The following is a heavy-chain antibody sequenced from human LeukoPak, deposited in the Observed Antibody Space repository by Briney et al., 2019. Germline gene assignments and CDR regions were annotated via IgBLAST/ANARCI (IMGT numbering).Heavy chain of an antibody. J-gene: IGHJ4*02. Sequence: GGSLRLSCAASGFTVSSNYMSWVRQAPGKGLEWVSVIYSCGSTYYADSVKGRFTISRDNSKNTLYLQMNSLRAEDTAVYYCAKVSGSGGTKYQPFDYWGQGTLVTVSS. CDR1: GFTVSSNY. V-gene: IGHV3-53*01. CDR2: IYSCGST. D-gene: IGHD2-15*01. CDR3: AKVSGSGGTKYQPFDY.